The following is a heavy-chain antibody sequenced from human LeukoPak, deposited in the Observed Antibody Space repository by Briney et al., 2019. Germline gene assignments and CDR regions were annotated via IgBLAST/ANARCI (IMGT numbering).Heavy chain of an antibody. J-gene: IGHJ4*02. CDR2: ISSSGSTI. D-gene: IGHD3-10*01. CDR1: GFTFSDYY. V-gene: IGHV3-11*01. CDR3: AKNQLLWFGELKY. Sequence: GGSLRLSCAASGFTFSDYYMSWIRQAPGKGLEWVSYISSSGSTIYYADSVKGRFTISRDDAKNSLYLQMNSLRAEDTAVYYCAKNQLLWFGELKYWGQGTLVTVSS.